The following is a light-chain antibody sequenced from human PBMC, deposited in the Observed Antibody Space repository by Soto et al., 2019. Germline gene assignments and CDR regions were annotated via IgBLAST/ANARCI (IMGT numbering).Light chain of an antibody. Sequence: EIVMTQSPATLSVSPGESATLSCRTSQSVAKNLAWFQQKLGQAPRLLIFGASTRATGIPARFSGSGSGTEFTLAISSLQSEDFAVYYCQQYNYWPPTYTFGQGTKLEIK. CDR3: QQYNYWPPTYT. CDR1: QSVAKN. J-gene: IGKJ2*01. CDR2: GAS. V-gene: IGKV3-15*01.